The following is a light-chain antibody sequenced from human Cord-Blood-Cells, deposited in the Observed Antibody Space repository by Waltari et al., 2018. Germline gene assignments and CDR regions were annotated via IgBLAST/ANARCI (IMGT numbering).Light chain of an antibody. Sequence: QSALTQPAPVSGSPGQSITISCTGTSSYVGGYNSVSWYQQHPGKAPKLMIYDVSNRPSGVSNRFSGSKSGNTASLTISGLQAEDEADYYCSSYTSSSTLVFGGGTKLTVL. CDR2: DVS. CDR1: SSYVGGYNS. J-gene: IGLJ2*01. V-gene: IGLV2-14*01. CDR3: SSYTSSSTLV.